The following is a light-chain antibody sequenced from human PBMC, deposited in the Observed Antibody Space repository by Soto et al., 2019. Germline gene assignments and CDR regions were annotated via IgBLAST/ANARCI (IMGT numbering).Light chain of an antibody. CDR3: QQRSNWPLYS. CDR2: DAS. Sequence: EIVLTQSPATLSLSPGERATLSCSASQSVSSYLAWYPQKPGQAPRLLIYDASNSATGIPARFSGSGSVTDFTLTIISLEPEDFAVYYYQQRSNWPLYSFGQVTKLEIK. CDR1: QSVSSY. V-gene: IGKV3-11*01. J-gene: IGKJ2*01.